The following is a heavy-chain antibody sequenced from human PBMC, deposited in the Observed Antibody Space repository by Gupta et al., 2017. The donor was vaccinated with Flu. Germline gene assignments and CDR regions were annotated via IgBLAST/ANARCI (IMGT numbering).Heavy chain of an antibody. J-gene: IGHJ6*02. D-gene: IGHD1-26*01. CDR3: ARDRGSFLNYFYYYGMDV. CDR1: GGSISSFY. V-gene: IGHV4-59*01. CDR2: IYYSGGT. Sequence: QVQLQASGPGLVQPSETLSLTCNVSGGSISSFYWSWIRQPPGKGLEWIGFIYYSGGTYYNPSLKSRVTMSIDTSKNQFSLKLSSVTAADTAVYYCARDRGSFLNYFYYYGMDVWGQGTTVTVSS.